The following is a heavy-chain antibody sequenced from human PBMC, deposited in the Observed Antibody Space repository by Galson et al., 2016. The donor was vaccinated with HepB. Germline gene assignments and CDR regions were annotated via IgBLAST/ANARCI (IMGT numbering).Heavy chain of an antibody. CDR3: ARVYGSGSWNY. V-gene: IGHV3-23*01. D-gene: IGHD3-10*01. J-gene: IGHJ4*02. CDR1: GFIFSSYG. CDR2: ISALHNQI. Sequence: SLRLSCAGTGFIFSSYGMSWVRQAPGKGLEWVSVISALHNQIYYADSVKGRFSISRDNSKSRLFLQMSSLSAENTAGYYCARVYGSGSWNYWGRGTLVTVSS.